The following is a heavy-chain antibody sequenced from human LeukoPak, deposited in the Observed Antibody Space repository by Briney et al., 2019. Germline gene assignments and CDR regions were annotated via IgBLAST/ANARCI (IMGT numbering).Heavy chain of an antibody. J-gene: IGHJ4*02. D-gene: IGHD3-10*01. CDR2: ITTSGSTV. CDR3: ARMSHTGAFDY. CDR1: GFTFRSYE. Sequence: PGGALRLSCAAPGFTFRSYEMNWVRQASGKGLEWVSYITTSGSTVYYGDSVKGRFTISRDNAKNSLDLQMNSLRDEDTAVYYCARMSHTGAFDYWGQGTLVTVSS. V-gene: IGHV3-48*03.